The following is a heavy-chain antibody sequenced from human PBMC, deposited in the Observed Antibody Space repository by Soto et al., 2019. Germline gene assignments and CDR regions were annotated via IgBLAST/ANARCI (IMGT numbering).Heavy chain of an antibody. V-gene: IGHV1-2*02. Sequence: XSVKVSCPAAEHMFSYYYIRWVRQSAGQGPEWMGWVKPNDGDTKYAERFEGRLSLTRDTSISTAYMELRTLRSDDTAFYYCVSNLDCGRDCVESWAQGTPVTVSS. J-gene: IGHJ4*02. D-gene: IGHD2-21*02. CDR3: VSNLDCGRDCVES. CDR1: EHMFSYYY. CDR2: VKPNDGDT.